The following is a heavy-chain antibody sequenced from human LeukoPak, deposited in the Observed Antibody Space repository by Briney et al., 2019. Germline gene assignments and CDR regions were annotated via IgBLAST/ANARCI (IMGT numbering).Heavy chain of an antibody. CDR3: ARGRPLLGYYCSGGSCYSVGFDY. CDR2: INHSGST. Sequence: SETLSLTCAVYGGSFSGYYWSWIRQPPGEGLEWIGEINHSGSTNYNPSLKSRVTISVDTSKNQFSLKLSSVTAADTAVYYCARGRPLLGYYCSGGSCYSVGFDYWGQGTLVTVSS. J-gene: IGHJ4*02. V-gene: IGHV4-34*01. D-gene: IGHD2-15*01. CDR1: GGSFSGYY.